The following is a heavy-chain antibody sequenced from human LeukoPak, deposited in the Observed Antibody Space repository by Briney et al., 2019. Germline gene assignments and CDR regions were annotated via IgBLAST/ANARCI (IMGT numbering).Heavy chain of an antibody. V-gene: IGHV4-59*13. CDR1: GDSMNNYY. J-gene: IGHJ4*02. D-gene: IGHD3-16*02. CDR2: ISYSGST. CDR3: ARSLITFGGVIVNFDF. Sequence: SETLSLTCTVSGDSMNNYYWSWIRQPPGKGLEWIEYISYSGSTKYSPSLKSRLTISVDTSKNQFSLKLSSVTAADTAVYYCARSLITFGGVIVNFDFWGQGILVTVSS.